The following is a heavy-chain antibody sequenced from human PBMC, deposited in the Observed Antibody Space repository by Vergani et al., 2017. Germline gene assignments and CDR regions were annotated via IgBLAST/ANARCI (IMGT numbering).Heavy chain of an antibody. CDR1: GFKFSDHY. J-gene: IGHJ6*04. CDR3: AKNPGIATTRHCYAMDV. D-gene: IGHD6-13*01. Sequence: LEESGGGSVKPGGSLRLSCAASGFKFSDHYMSWIRQAPGKGLEWVSHISPGASTVSYTDSVTGRFTVSRDNDNNSLTLDMTTLRVEDTAVYYCAKNPGIATTRHCYAMDVGGKGTTVTVSS. V-gene: IGHV3-11*04. CDR2: ISPGASTV.